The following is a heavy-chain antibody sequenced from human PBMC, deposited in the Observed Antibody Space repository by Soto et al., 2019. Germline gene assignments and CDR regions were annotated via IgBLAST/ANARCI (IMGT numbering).Heavy chain of an antibody. CDR3: ARSLGYCSSTSCYPSDY. V-gene: IGHV3-23*01. J-gene: IGHJ4*02. CDR1: GFTFSSYA. Sequence: PGGSLRLSCAASGFTFSSYAMSWVRQAPGKGLEWVSAISGSGGSTYYADSVKGRFTISRDNSKNTLYLQMNSLRAEDTAVYYCARSLGYCSSTSCYPSDYWGQGTLVPVSS. D-gene: IGHD2-2*01. CDR2: ISGSGGST.